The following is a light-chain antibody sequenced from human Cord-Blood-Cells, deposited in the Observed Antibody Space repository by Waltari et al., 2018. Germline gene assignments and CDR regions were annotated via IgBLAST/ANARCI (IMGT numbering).Light chain of an antibody. V-gene: IGKV3-15*01. CDR1: PIVSSN. J-gene: IGKJ5*01. Sequence: EIVMTQSPATLSVSPGERATLSCRASPIVSSNLAWYQQKPGQAPRLLSYGASTRATGIPARFSGSGSGTEFTLTISSLQSEDFAVYYCQQYNNWPPITFGQGTRLEIK. CDR2: GAS. CDR3: QQYNNWPPIT.